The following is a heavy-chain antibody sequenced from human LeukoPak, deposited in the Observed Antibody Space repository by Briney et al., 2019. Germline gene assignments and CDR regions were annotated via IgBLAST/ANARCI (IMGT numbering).Heavy chain of an antibody. J-gene: IGHJ3*02. CDR1: GYTFTGYY. D-gene: IGHD6-13*01. CDR2: INPNSGGT. Sequence: GASVKVSCKASGYTFTGYYMHWVRQAPGQGLEWLGWINPNSGGTNYAQKFQGRVTMTRDTSISTAYMELSRLRSDDTAVYYCARSIAAADAFDIWGQGTMVTVSS. V-gene: IGHV1-2*02. CDR3: ARSIAAADAFDI.